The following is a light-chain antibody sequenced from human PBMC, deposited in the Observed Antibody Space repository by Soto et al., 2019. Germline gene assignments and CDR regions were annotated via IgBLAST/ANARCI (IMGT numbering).Light chain of an antibody. J-gene: IGLJ1*01. CDR1: SSDVGTYNL. V-gene: IGLV2-23*01. CDR3: CSYAGSSTYV. CDR2: EGS. Sequence: QSVLTQPASVSGSPGQSITISCTGTSSDVGTYNLVSWYQHHPGKAPKFMIYEGSKRPSGVSNSFSGSKSGNTASLTISGLQAEDEADYYCCSYAGSSTYVFGTGTKLTVL.